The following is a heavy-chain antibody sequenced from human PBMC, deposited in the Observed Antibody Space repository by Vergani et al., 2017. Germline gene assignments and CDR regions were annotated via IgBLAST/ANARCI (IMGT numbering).Heavy chain of an antibody. V-gene: IGHV3-72*01. Sequence: EVQLVESGGGLVQPGGSLRLSCAASGFTFSDHYMDWVRQAPGQGLEWVCRTRNKANSYTTEYAASVKGRFTISSDDSKNSLYLQMNSLKIEDTAVYYCARLGYCSSTTCRQAFEIWGQGTMVTVSS. CDR3: ARLGYCSSTTCRQAFEI. CDR2: TRNKANSYTT. CDR1: GFTFSDHY. J-gene: IGHJ3*02. D-gene: IGHD2-2*01.